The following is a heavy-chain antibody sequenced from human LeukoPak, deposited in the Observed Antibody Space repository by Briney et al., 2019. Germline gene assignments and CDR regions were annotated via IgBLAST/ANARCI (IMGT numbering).Heavy chain of an antibody. J-gene: IGHJ4*02. Sequence: PGGSLRLSCSAYGFTFSSYRMTWIRQAPGKGLEWVANIKQDGSEKYYVDSVKGRFTISRDSAKNSLYLQMNSLRAEDTAVYYCARDTGGGYSCYDCWGQGTLVTVSS. CDR2: IKQDGSEK. CDR1: GFTFSSYR. D-gene: IGHD5-18*01. V-gene: IGHV3-7*01. CDR3: ARDTGGGYSCYDC.